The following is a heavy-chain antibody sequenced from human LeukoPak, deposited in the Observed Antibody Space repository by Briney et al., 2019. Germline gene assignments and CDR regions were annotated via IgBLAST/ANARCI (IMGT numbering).Heavy chain of an antibody. Sequence: GESLRISCKGSGYSFTSYWISWVRQMPGKGLEWRGRIDPSDSYTNYSPSFQGHVTISADKSISTAYLQWSSLKASDTAIYYCARIESGLFDYWGQGTLVTVSS. CDR2: IDPSDSYT. V-gene: IGHV5-10-1*01. J-gene: IGHJ4*02. CDR3: ARIESGLFDY. CDR1: GYSFTSYW.